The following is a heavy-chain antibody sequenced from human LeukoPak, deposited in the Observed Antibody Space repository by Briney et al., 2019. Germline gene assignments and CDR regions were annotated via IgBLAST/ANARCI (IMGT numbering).Heavy chain of an antibody. CDR3: ARGPSSQFRTDY. V-gene: IGHV3-11*04. J-gene: IGHJ4*02. CDR2: IGRSSSPI. CDR1: GFTFSDFY. D-gene: IGHD2-2*01. Sequence: GSLRLSCAASGFTFSDFYMTWIRQAPGKGLEWVSYIGRSSSPIYYADSVKGRFTISRDNAKNSLYLQMNGLRAEDTAVYYCARGPSSQFRTDYWGQGTLVTVSS.